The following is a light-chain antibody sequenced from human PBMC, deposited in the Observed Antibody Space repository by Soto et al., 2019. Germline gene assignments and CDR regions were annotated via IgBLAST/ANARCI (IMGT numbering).Light chain of an antibody. J-gene: IGLJ7*01. Sequence: QSVLTQPPSVSAAPGQKVTISCSGSSSNVGDNSVSWYQQLPGTAPKLLIYDNNSRPSGIPDRFSGSKSGTSATLGITGRQTADEADYYCGVWDSSLSAAVFGGGTQLTVL. V-gene: IGLV1-51*01. CDR3: GVWDSSLSAAV. CDR1: SSNVGDNS. CDR2: DNN.